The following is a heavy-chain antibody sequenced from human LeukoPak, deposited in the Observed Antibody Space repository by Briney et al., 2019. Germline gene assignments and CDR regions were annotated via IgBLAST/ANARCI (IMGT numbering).Heavy chain of an antibody. CDR3: ARAKRDTAMRYVDYYGMDV. CDR2: IYYSGST. D-gene: IGHD5-18*01. J-gene: IGHJ6*02. Sequence: SETLSLTCTVSGGSISSSSYYWGWIRQPPGKGLEWIGSIYYSGSTYYNPSLKSRVTISVDTSKNQFSLKLSSVTAADTAAYYCARAKRDTAMRYVDYYGMDVWGQGTTVTVSS. CDR1: GGSISSSSYY. V-gene: IGHV4-39*07.